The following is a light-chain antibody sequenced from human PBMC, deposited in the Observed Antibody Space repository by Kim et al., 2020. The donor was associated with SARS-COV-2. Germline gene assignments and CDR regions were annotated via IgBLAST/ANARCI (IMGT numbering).Light chain of an antibody. J-gene: IGKJ2*01. CDR2: SAH. Sequence: SPGERATLSCRASQSVCHTCLAWYQQTPGQPHTLLIYSAHTSATAIPDRFSGSGSETDFTLSINRLEPEDSAVYYCQQYYVVPPYAFGQGTKLEI. CDR1: QSVCHTC. V-gene: IGKV3-20*01. CDR3: QQYYVVPPYA.